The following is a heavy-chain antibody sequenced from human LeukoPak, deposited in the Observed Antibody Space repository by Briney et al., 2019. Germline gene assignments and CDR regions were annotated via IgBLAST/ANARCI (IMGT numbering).Heavy chain of an antibody. V-gene: IGHV1-18*01. J-gene: IGHJ6*02. D-gene: IGHD3-10*01. CDR2: ISAYNGNT. CDR1: GYTFTSYG. CDR3: ARDTGSMVRGDPYYYYGMDV. Sequence: ASVKVSCKASGYTFTSYGISWVRQAPGQGLEWMGWISAYNGNTNYAQKLQGRVTMTTDTSTSTAYMELRSLRSDDTAVYYCARDTGSMVRGDPYYYYGMDVWGQGTTVTVSS.